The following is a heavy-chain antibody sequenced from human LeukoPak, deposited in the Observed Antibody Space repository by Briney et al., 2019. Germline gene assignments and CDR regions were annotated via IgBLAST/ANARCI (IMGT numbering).Heavy chain of an antibody. D-gene: IGHD6-19*01. V-gene: IGHV3-9*01. CDR1: GFTFDDYA. Sequence: GGSLRLSCAASGFTFDDYAMHWVRQAPGKGLEGVSGISWNSGSIGYADSVKGRFTISRDNAKNSLYLQMNSLRAEDTALYYCAKEGVGPYSSGWYGGAFDIWGQGTMVTVSS. CDR2: ISWNSGSI. J-gene: IGHJ3*02. CDR3: AKEGVGPYSSGWYGGAFDI.